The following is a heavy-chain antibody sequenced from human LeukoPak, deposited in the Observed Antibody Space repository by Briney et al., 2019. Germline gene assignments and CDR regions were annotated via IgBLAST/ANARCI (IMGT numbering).Heavy chain of an antibody. J-gene: IGHJ6*02. CDR3: ARVRASHCSGGSCYPTDYYYGMDV. CDR2: INSDGSST. D-gene: IGHD2-15*01. V-gene: IGHV3-74*01. Sequence: PGGSLRLSCAASGFTFSSYWMHWVRQAPGKGLVWVSRINSDGSSTSYADSVKGRFTISRDNAKNTLYLQMNSLRAEDTAVYYCARVRASHCSGGSCYPTDYYYGMDVWGQGTTVTVSS. CDR1: GFTFSSYW.